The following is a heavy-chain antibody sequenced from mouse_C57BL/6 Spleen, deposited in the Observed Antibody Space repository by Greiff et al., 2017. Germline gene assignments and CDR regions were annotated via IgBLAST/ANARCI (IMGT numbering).Heavy chain of an antibody. Sequence: VQLQESGPELVKPGASVKISCKASGYAFSSSWMNWVKQRPGKGLEWIGRIYPGDGDTNYNGKFKGKATLTADKSSSTAYMQLSSLTSEDSAVYFCAGSNYVGYAMDYWGQGTSVTVSS. CDR1: GYAFSSSW. V-gene: IGHV1-82*01. D-gene: IGHD2-5*01. J-gene: IGHJ4*01. CDR3: AGSNYVGYAMDY. CDR2: IYPGDGDT.